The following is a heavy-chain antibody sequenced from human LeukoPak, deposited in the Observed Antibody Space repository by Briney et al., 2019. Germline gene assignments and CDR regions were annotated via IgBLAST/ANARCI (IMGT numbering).Heavy chain of an antibody. D-gene: IGHD3-10*01. V-gene: IGHV4-34*01. CDR2: INHSGST. J-gene: IGHJ4*02. Sequence: PSETLSLTCAVYGGSFSGYYWSWIRQPPGKGLEWIGEINHSGSTNYNPSLKSRVTISVDTSKNQFSLKLSSVTAADTAVYYCARGHLKYYYGSGSFGYWGQGTLVTVSS. CDR3: ARGHLKYYYGSGSFGY. CDR1: GGSFSGYY.